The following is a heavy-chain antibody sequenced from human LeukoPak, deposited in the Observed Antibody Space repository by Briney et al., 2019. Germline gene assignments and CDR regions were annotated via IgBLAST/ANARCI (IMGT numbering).Heavy chain of an antibody. V-gene: IGHV3-7*01. CDR1: GFTFSTYW. Sequence: PGGSLRLSCAASGFTFSTYWMTWVRRAPGKGLEWVANIKQDGSEKYYVDSVKGRFTISRDNAKNSLYLQMTSLSAEDTAVYYCARHKGTYFLDWGQGALVTVSS. CDR2: IKQDGSEK. CDR3: ARHKGTYFLD. J-gene: IGHJ4*02. D-gene: IGHD3-16*01.